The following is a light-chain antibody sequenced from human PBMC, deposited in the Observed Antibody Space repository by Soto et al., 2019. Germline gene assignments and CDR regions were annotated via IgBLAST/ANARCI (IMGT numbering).Light chain of an antibody. V-gene: IGKV3-15*01. CDR1: QSVSNS. CDR3: QQYDNWPPLT. Sequence: EIVMTQSPGTLSVSPGERATLSCRASQSVSNSLAWYQQKPGQAPRLLIYGASTRATGIPARFSGSGSGTEFTLTINSLQSEDFAVYYCQQYDNWPPLTFGGGTKVEIK. J-gene: IGKJ4*01. CDR2: GAS.